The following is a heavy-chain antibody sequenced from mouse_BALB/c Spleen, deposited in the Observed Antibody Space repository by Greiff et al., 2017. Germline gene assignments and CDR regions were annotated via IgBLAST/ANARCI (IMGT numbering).Heavy chain of an antibody. D-gene: IGHD2-1*01. V-gene: IGHV3-2*02. CDR2: ISYSGST. J-gene: IGHJ4*01. Sequence: EVQLQQSGPGLVKPSQSLSLTCTVTGYSITSDYAWNWIRQFPGNKLEWMGYISYSGSTSYNPSLKSRISITRDTSKNQFFLQLNSVTTEDTATYYCASYGNYGRGYAMDYWGQGTSVTVSS. CDR3: ASYGNYGRGYAMDY. CDR1: GYSITSDYA.